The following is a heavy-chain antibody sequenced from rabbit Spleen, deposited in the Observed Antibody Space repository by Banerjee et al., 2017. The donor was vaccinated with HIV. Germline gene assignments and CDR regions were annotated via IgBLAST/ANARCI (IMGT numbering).Heavy chain of an antibody. D-gene: IGHD2-1*01. CDR1: RFSFDSSYY. Sequence: QSLEESGGDLVKPGAFLTLTCTGSRFSFDSSYYMCWVRQAPGKGLEWVACIYGGSFGSTVYASWAKGRFIISKTSSTTVTLQMTSLTAADTATYFCARGSATMTMVITGYYFNLWGPGTLVTVS. CDR3: ARGSATMTMVITGYYFNL. CDR2: IYGGSFGST. V-gene: IGHV1S40*01. J-gene: IGHJ4*01.